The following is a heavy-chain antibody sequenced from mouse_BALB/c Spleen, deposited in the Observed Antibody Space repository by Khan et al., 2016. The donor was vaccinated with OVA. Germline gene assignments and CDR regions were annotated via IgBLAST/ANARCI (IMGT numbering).Heavy chain of an antibody. CDR2: ISTYYGDA. CDR3: AGRSGNSRFAY. Sequence: QVQLQQSGAELVRPGVSVKISCKGSGYTFTDFAMHWVNQSHAKRLEWLGVISTYYGDADYNQKFKGKATMTVDKSSSTAYMEIASLTSEDAAICYCAGRSGNSRFAYWGQGTPVTVSA. V-gene: IGHV1S137*01. CDR1: GYTFTDFA. J-gene: IGHJ3*01. D-gene: IGHD2-1*01.